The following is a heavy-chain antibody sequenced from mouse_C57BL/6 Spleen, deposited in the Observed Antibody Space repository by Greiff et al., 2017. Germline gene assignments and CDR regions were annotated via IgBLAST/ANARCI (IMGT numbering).Heavy chain of an antibody. CDR3: ARGMVTTWAMDY. Sequence: EVQLQESGPGLVKPSQSLSLTCSVTGYSITSGYYWNWIRQFPGNKLEWMGYISYDGSNNYNPSLKNRISITRDTSKNQFFLKLNSVTTEDTATYYCARGMVTTWAMDYWGQGTSVTVSS. V-gene: IGHV3-6*01. CDR2: ISYDGSN. CDR1: GYSITSGYY. J-gene: IGHJ4*01. D-gene: IGHD2-2*01.